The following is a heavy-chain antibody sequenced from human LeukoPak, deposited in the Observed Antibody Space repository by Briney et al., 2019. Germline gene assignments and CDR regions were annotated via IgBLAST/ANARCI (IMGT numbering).Heavy chain of an antibody. CDR3: ARDLSYSLEY. D-gene: IGHD3-10*01. V-gene: IGHV3-74*01. J-gene: IGHJ4*02. Sequence: PGGSLRLSCAASGFTFNDYWMHWVRQAPGKGLVWVSRIKGDGSSTIYADSVKGRFTISRDNAKNTLYLQMNSLRAEDTAVYYCARDLSYSLEYWGQGTLVTVSS. CDR1: GFTFNDYW. CDR2: IKGDGSST.